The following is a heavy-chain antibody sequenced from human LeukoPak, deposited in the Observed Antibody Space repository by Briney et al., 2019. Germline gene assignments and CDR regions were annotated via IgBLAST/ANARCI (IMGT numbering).Heavy chain of an antibody. V-gene: IGHV3-48*03. CDR1: GFTFSSYE. D-gene: IGHD1-26*01. Sequence: GGSLRLSCAASGFTFSSYEMNWVRQAPGKGPEWVSYISSSGGSIYYADSLKGRFTISRDNAKNSLYLQMTSLRTEDTGVYYCARGSYRPDYWGQGTPVTVSS. CDR2: ISSSGGSI. J-gene: IGHJ4*02. CDR3: ARGSYRPDY.